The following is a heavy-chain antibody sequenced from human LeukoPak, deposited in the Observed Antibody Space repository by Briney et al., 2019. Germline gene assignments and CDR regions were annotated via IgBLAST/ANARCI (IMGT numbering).Heavy chain of an antibody. CDR2: ISGSGST. CDR3: ARVGYCTSGSCDDYYYYYAMDV. D-gene: IGHD2-15*01. Sequence: SETLSLTCAVYGGSFSGYYWSWIRQPAGKGLEWIGRISGSGSTNYNPSLKSRVTMSVDTSKNQFSLKLYSVTAADTAVYYCARVGYCTSGSCDDYYYYYAMDVWGQGTTVTVSS. J-gene: IGHJ6*02. V-gene: IGHV4-59*10. CDR1: GGSFSGYY.